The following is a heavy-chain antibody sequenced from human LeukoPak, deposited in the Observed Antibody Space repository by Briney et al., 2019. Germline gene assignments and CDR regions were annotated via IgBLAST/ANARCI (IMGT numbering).Heavy chain of an antibody. CDR3: ARRSGTGYYYGMDV. J-gene: IGHJ6*02. V-gene: IGHV3-7*01. CDR1: GFTFSSYW. D-gene: IGHD6-13*01. Sequence: PGGSLRLSCAASGFTFSSYWMSWVRQAPGKGLEWVANINQDGSEKYYVDSVKGRFTISRDNAKNSLYLQMNSLRAEDTAVYYCARRSGTGYYYGMDVWGQGTTVTVSS. CDR2: INQDGSEK.